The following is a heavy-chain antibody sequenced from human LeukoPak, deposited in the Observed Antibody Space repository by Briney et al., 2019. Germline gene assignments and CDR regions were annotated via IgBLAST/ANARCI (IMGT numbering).Heavy chain of an antibody. V-gene: IGHV3-23*01. CDR3: AKAGVGGFYYDSSGYYYFDY. CDR1: GFTFSSYA. D-gene: IGHD3-22*01. J-gene: IGHJ4*02. CDR2: ISGSGGST. Sequence: PGGSLRPSCAAFGFTFSSYAMSWVRQAPGKGLEWVSAISGSGGSTYYADSVKGRFTISRDNSKNTLYLQMNSLRAEDTAVYYCAKAGVGGFYYDSSGYYYFDYWGQGTLVTVSS.